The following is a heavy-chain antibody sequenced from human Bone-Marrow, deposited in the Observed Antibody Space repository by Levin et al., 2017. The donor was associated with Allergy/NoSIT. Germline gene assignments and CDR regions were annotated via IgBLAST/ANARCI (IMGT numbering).Heavy chain of an antibody. CDR1: GFSFSSYS. J-gene: IGHJ4*02. CDR2: ISAISSPI. CDR3: ARDRNDYFWAQYRNFFDY. D-gene: IGHD3-16*01. Sequence: GGSLRLSCAASGFSFSSYSMNWVRQAPGKGLEWVAYISAISSPIYYADSVRGRFTISRDNAKNFLYLLMNSLRAEATVVYYGARDRNDYFWAQYRNFFDYWGQGVRVTVSS. V-gene: IGHV3-48*01.